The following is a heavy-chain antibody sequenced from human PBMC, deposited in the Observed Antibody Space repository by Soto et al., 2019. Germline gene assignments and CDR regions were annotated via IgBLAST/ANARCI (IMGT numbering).Heavy chain of an antibody. Sequence: SGRTLVNPTQTLTLTWTFSGFSLRTSGMCVSWIRQPPGKALEWLALIDWDDDKYYSTSLKTRLTISKDTSKNQVVLTMTNMDPVDTATYYCARIRTTDSSGCSYYYYGMDVWGQGTTVTVSS. CDR1: GFSLRTSGMC. CDR2: IDWDDDK. D-gene: IGHD3-22*01. V-gene: IGHV2-70*01. CDR3: ARIRTTDSSGCSYYYYGMDV. J-gene: IGHJ6*02.